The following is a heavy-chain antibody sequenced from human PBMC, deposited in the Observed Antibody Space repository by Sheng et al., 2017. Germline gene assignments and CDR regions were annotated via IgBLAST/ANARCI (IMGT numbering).Heavy chain of an antibody. Sequence: EVQLVESGGGLVKPGGSLRLSCAASGFTFSSYSMNWVRQAPGKGLEWVSSISSSSSYIYCADSVKGRFTISRDNAKNSLYLQMNSLRAEDTAVYYCARDGGGYDPSGLYYYMDVWGQGTTVTVSS. D-gene: IGHD5-12*01. CDR1: GFTFSSYS. CDR3: ARDGGGYDPSGLYYYMDV. J-gene: IGHJ6*03. V-gene: IGHV3-21*01. CDR2: ISSSSSYI.